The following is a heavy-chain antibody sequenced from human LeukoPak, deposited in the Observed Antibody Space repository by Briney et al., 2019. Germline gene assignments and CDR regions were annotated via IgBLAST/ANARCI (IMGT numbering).Heavy chain of an antibody. CDR3: ARDCVRCGGRPFDY. J-gene: IGHJ4*02. D-gene: IGHD4-17*01. V-gene: IGHV1-18*01. CDR2: ISAYNGST. Sequence: GASVKFSFKASGYTFTSYGSSWLRQAPGQGRGWMASISAYNGSTNYAQKLQGRVTMNTDLSTSTDYMELRRLRSDDTAVYYCARDCVRCGGRPFDYWGQGTLVTVSS. CDR1: GYTFTSYG.